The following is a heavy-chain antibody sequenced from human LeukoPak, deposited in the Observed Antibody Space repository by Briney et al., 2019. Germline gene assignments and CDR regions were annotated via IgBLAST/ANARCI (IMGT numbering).Heavy chain of an antibody. CDR1: GYTFTSYD. V-gene: IGHV1-8*01. Sequence: ASVKVSCKASGYTFTSYDINGVRQATGQGRGWMGWMNHNSGNTGYAQKFQGRVTMTRNTSISTAYMELSSVRSEDTAVYYCARSIAVAGSGAYWGQGTLVTVSS. CDR2: MNHNSGNT. J-gene: IGHJ4*02. D-gene: IGHD6-19*01. CDR3: ARSIAVAGSGAY.